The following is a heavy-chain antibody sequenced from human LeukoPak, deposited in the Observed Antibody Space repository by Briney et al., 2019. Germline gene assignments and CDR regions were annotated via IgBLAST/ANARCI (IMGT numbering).Heavy chain of an antibody. Sequence: GGSLRLSCAASGFTFSNAWMSWVRQAPGKGLEWVGRIKSKTDGGTTDYAAPVKGRFTISRDDSKNTLYLQMNSLRAEDTAVYYCARTLSPYCSSTGCPNDAFDIWGQGTMVTVSS. V-gene: IGHV3-15*01. CDR2: IKSKTDGGTT. J-gene: IGHJ3*02. CDR1: GFTFSNAW. CDR3: ARTLSPYCSSTGCPNDAFDI. D-gene: IGHD2-2*01.